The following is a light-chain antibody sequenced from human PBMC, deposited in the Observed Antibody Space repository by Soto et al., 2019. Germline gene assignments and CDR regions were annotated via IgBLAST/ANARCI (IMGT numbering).Light chain of an antibody. CDR1: QSVSRY. J-gene: IGKJ5*01. CDR3: QQHGGSPIT. CDR2: GAS. V-gene: IGKV3-20*01. Sequence: IVLTQSPATLSLSPWERATVSCRASQSVSRYLAWYQQKPGQTPRLLVYGASSRATGIPDRFSGSGSGTDFTLTISRLEPEDFAVYYCQQHGGSPITFGQGTRLEIK.